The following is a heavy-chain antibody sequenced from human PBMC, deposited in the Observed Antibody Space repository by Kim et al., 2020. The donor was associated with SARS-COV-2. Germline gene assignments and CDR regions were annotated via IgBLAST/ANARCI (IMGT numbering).Heavy chain of an antibody. D-gene: IGHD6-19*01. CDR3: AKEAGYSSLYYYYYMDV. J-gene: IGHJ6*03. V-gene: IGHV3-9*01. Sequence: GGSLRLSCAASGFTFGDYAMRWVRQAPGKGLEWVSGISWNSGSIGYADSVKGRFTISRDNAKNSLYLQMNSLRAEDTALYYFAKEAGYSSLYYYYYMDVWGQGTTVTVSS. CDR1: GFTFGDYA. CDR2: ISWNSGSI.